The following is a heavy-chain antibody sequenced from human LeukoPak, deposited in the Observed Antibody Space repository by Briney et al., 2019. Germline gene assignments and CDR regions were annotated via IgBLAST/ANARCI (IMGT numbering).Heavy chain of an antibody. V-gene: IGHV1-69*01. Sequence: GASVKVSCKASGGTLSRYAISWLRQAPGQALEWMVGIIAIFCTTNYAQKFQGRVTSTADESTSTAYMELSSLRSDDTAVYNCARVVTPRYCSTTSCYWKGWFDPWGQGTLVTVSS. CDR3: ARVVTPRYCSTTSCYWKGWFDP. D-gene: IGHD2-2*01. CDR1: GGTLSRYA. CDR2: IIAIFCTT. J-gene: IGHJ5*02.